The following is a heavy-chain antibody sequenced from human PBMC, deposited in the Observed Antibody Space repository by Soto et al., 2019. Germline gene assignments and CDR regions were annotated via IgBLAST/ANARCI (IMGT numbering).Heavy chain of an antibody. V-gene: IGHV3-21*01. CDR3: ARGVYRQKGHFDY. CDR1: GFTFSSYS. D-gene: IGHD5-18*01. J-gene: IGHJ4*02. Sequence: GGSLRLSCAASGFTFSSYSMNWVRQAPGKGLEWVSSISSSSSYIYYVDSVKGRFTFSRDNAKNSLYLQMNSLRADDTAVYYCARGVYRQKGHFDYWGQGTLVTVSS. CDR2: ISSSSSYI.